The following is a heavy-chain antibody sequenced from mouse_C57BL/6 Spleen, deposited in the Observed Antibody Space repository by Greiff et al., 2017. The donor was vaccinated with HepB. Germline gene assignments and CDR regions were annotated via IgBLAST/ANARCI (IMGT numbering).Heavy chain of an antibody. V-gene: IGHV1-55*01. Sequence: QVQLQQPGAELVKPGASVKMSCKASGYTFTSYWITWVKQRPGQGLEWIGDIYPGSGSTNYNEKFKSKATLTVDTSSSTAYMQLSSLTSEDSAVYYCAREFTTVVATDYYAMDYWGQGTSVTVSS. CDR3: AREFTTVVATDYYAMDY. J-gene: IGHJ4*01. CDR1: GYTFTSYW. CDR2: IYPGSGST. D-gene: IGHD1-1*01.